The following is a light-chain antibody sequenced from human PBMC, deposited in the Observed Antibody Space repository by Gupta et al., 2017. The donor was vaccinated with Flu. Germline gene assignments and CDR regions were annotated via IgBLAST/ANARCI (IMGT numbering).Light chain of an antibody. CDR3: SSYTRSGTRV. V-gene: IGLV2-14*01. Sequence: QSALTQPASVSGSPGQSITISCTGTSSDVGAYNFVSWYQQHPNKAPKLMIYEVSNRPSGVSNRFSGSKSGNTASLTISGLQAEDDGDYYCSSYTRSGTRVFGGGTKLTVL. J-gene: IGLJ3*02. CDR2: EVS. CDR1: SSDVGAYNF.